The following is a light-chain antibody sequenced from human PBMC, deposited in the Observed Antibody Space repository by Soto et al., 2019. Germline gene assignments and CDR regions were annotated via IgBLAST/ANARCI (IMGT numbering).Light chain of an antibody. V-gene: IGKV3-20*01. J-gene: IGKJ1*01. CDR3: QQYNNWPGT. CDR2: GPS. CDR1: QSISSNY. Sequence: EIVLTQSPGTLSLSPGERATLSCRASQSISSNYLAWFQQKPGQAPRLLIYGPSTRATGIPARFSGSGSGTEFTLTISRLEPEDFAMYYCQQYNNWPGTFGQGTKVDIK.